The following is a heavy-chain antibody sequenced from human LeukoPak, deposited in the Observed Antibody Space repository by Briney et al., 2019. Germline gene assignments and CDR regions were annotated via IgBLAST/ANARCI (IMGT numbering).Heavy chain of an antibody. D-gene: IGHD3-22*01. CDR3: ARDPDSYYYDSSGYDY. J-gene: IGHJ4*02. V-gene: IGHV3-33*01. Sequence: GRSLRLSCAASGFTFSSYGMHWVRQAPGKGLEWVAVIWYDGSNKYYADSVEGRFTISRDNSKNTLYLQMNSLRAEDTAVYYCARDPDSYYYDSSGYDYWGQGTLVTVSS. CDR1: GFTFSSYG. CDR2: IWYDGSNK.